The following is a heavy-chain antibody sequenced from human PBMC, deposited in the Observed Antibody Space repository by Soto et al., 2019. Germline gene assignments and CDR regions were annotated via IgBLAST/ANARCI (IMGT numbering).Heavy chain of an antibody. Sequence: QLGGSLRLSCAASGFTFSSSVMHWVRQAPGKGLEWVAVIWYDGSNKYYADSVKGRFTISRDNSKNTLYLQMNSLRAEDTAVYYCARGGGLPAAILSIVSGPYYYYGMDVWGQGTTVTVSS. V-gene: IGHV3-33*01. D-gene: IGHD2-2*01. CDR2: IWYDGSNK. J-gene: IGHJ6*02. CDR3: ARGGGLPAAILSIVSGPYYYYGMDV. CDR1: GFTFSSSV.